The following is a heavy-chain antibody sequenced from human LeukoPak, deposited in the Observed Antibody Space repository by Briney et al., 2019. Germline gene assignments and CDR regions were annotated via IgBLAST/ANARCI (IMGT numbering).Heavy chain of an antibody. CDR1: GYTFTGYY. J-gene: IGHJ4*02. V-gene: IGHV1-2*02. CDR3: ARSPIQLWPENVFFDY. CDR2: INPNSGGT. D-gene: IGHD5-18*01. Sequence: GASVTVSCKASGYTFTGYYMHWVRPAPGQGVEWMGWINPNSGGTNYAQKFQGRVTMTRDTSISTAYMELSRLRSDDTAVYYCARSPIQLWPENVFFDYWGQGTLVTVSS.